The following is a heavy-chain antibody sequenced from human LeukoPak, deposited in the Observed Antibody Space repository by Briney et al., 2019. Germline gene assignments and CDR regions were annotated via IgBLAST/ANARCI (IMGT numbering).Heavy chain of an antibody. J-gene: IGHJ4*02. Sequence: GGSLRLSCAASGFVVSATSMSWVRQPPGKGLEWVSIIYSGNTRYADSVKGRFTISSHDSENTVSLQMNSLLLEDTAVYFCAKTTSPDDVRWPYFDSWGQGILVTVSS. D-gene: IGHD1-14*01. V-gene: IGHV3-53*04. CDR2: IYSGNT. CDR1: GFVVSATS. CDR3: AKTTSPDDVRWPYFDS.